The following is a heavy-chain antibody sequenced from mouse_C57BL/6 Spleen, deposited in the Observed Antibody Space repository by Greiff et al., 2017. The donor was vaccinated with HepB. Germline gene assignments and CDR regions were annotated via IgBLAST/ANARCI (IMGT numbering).Heavy chain of an antibody. J-gene: IGHJ2*01. CDR1: GFTFSDYY. D-gene: IGHD4-1*01. V-gene: IGHV5-16*01. CDR2: INYDGSST. Sequence: EVKLVESEGGLVQPGSSMKLSCTASGFTFSDYYMAWVRQVPEKGLEWVANINYDGSSTYYLDSLKSRFIISRDNAKNILYLQMSSLKSEDTATYYCAREVLTKSYFDYWGQGTTLTVSS. CDR3: AREVLTKSYFDY.